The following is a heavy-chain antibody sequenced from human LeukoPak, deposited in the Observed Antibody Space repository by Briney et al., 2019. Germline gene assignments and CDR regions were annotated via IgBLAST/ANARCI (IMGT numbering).Heavy chain of an antibody. CDR2: ISYDGSNK. V-gene: IGHV3-30-3*01. J-gene: IGHJ6*02. CDR1: GFTFRGYP. D-gene: IGHD2-2*01. CDR3: ARDEGYCSRTSCCGASKGMDV. Sequence: GGSLRLFCGASGFTFRGYPIHWVRQAPGKGLEWVAVISYDGSNKYYADSVKGRFTISRDNSKNTLYLQMNSLRAEDTAVDYYARDEGYCSRTSCCGASKGMDVWGQRTADSVSS.